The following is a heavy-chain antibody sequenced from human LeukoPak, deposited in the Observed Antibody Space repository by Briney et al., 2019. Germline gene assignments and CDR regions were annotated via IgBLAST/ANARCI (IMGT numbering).Heavy chain of an antibody. J-gene: IGHJ5*02. CDR3: ARDRVNMMVLVHDSGLDL. CDR2: LSYDGSDR. Sequence: GRSLRLSCAASGFTLSECGIHWVRQAPGKGLEWVAVLSYDGSDRYYADSVNGRFTISRDISSDTVSLQMNSLRVEDTALYFCARDRVNMMVLVHDSGLDLWGQGTLVTVSS. CDR1: GFTLSECG. D-gene: IGHD3-22*01. V-gene: IGHV3-30*01.